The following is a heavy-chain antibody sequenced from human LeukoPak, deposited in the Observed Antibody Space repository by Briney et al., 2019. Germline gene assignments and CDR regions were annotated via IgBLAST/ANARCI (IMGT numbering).Heavy chain of an antibody. D-gene: IGHD6-13*01. V-gene: IGHV3-74*01. Sequence: PGGSLRLSCAASGFTFITSWMHWFRQAPGKGLVWVSRIESDGTSTTYADSVKGRFTISRDNAKNTLYLQMNSLRAEDTAVYYCARDQYSSTWYRGAFDVSGQGTMVSVSS. CDR3: ARDQYSSTWYRGAFDV. CDR2: IESDGTST. J-gene: IGHJ3*01. CDR1: GFTFITSW.